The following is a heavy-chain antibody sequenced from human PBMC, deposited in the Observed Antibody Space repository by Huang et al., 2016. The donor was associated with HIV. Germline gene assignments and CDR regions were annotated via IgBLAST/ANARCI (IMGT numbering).Heavy chain of an antibody. CDR3: ARARGYYDSSVSYYFDY. CDR1: GGTFSSYA. J-gene: IGHJ4*02. CDR2: IIPILGTA. D-gene: IGHD3-22*01. Sequence: QVQLVQSGAEVKKPGSSVKVSCKASGGTFSSYAISGVRQAPGQGLEWMGGIIPILGTASYAQKCQGRVTITADESTSTAYMELSSLRSEDTAVYYCARARGYYDSSVSYYFDYWGQGTLVTVSS. V-gene: IGHV1-69*13.